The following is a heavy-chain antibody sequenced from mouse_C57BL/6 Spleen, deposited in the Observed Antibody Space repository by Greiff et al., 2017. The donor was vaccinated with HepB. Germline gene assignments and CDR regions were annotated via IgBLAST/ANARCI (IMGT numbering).Heavy chain of an antibody. CDR1: GYTFTDYN. V-gene: IGHV1-22*01. J-gene: IGHJ2*01. Sequence: EVQLQQSGPELVKPGASVKMSCKASGYTFTDYNMHWVKQSHGKSLEWIGYINPNNGGTSYNQKFKGKATLTVNKSSSTAYMELRSLTSEDSAVYYCHYSNYGRDYWGQGTTLTVSS. CDR2: INPNNGGT. CDR3: HYSNYGRDY. D-gene: IGHD2-5*01.